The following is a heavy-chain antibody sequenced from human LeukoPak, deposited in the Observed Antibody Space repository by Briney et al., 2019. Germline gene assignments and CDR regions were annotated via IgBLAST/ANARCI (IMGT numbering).Heavy chain of an antibody. V-gene: IGHV3-23*01. CDR3: AKVFFVDFYSPNDY. CDR2: ISGSGVST. Sequence: GGSLRLSFAASGFIFSNYAMSWVRQAPGKGLEWVSAISGSGVSTYYADSVKGRFTISRDNSKNTLYLQMNRLRAEDTAVYYCAKVFFVDFYSPNDYWGQGTLVTVSS. CDR1: GFIFSNYA. J-gene: IGHJ4*02. D-gene: IGHD3-3*01.